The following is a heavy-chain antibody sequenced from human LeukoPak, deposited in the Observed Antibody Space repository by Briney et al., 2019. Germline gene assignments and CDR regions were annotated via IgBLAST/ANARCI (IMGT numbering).Heavy chain of an antibody. CDR3: AKGGIF. D-gene: IGHD2-15*01. CDR1: GFIFDSYY. V-gene: IGHV3-30*02. Sequence: PGGSLRLSCEASGFIFDSYYMHWVRQAPGKGLEWVAHIRQDGNNRIYIDSVKGRFTISRDNDEKTVYLQMNSLRREDTAIYYCAKGGIFWGQGTLVTVSS. CDR2: IRQDGNNR. J-gene: IGHJ4*02.